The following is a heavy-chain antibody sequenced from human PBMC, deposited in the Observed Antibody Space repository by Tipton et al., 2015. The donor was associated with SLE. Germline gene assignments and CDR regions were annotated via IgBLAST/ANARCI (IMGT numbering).Heavy chain of an antibody. D-gene: IGHD6-13*01. V-gene: IGHV4-59*01. Sequence: LRLSCTVSGGSISSYYWSWIRQPPGKGLEWIGYIYYSGSTNYNPSLKSRVTISVDTSKNQFSLKLSSVTAADTAVYYCARDPGRESSSPGFDYWGQGTLVTVSS. CDR3: ARDPGRESSSPGFDY. J-gene: IGHJ4*02. CDR1: GGSISSYY. CDR2: IYYSGST.